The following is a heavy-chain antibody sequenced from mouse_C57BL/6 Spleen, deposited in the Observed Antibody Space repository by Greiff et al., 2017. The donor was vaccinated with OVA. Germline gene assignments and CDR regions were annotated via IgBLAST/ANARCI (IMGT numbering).Heavy chain of an antibody. Sequence: VQLQQPGAELVRPGTSVKLSCKASGYTFTSYWMHWVKQRPGQGLEWIGVIDPSDSYTNYNQKFKGKATLTVDTSSSTAYMQLSSLTSEDSAVYYCARRGGYYEFAYWGQGTLVTVSA. V-gene: IGHV1-59*01. CDR3: ARRGGYYEFAY. CDR2: IDPSDSYT. CDR1: GYTFTSYW. D-gene: IGHD2-3*01. J-gene: IGHJ3*01.